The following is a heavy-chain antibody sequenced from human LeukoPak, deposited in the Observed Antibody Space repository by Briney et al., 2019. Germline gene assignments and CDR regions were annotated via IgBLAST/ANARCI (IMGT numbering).Heavy chain of an antibody. Sequence: GGSLRLSCAASGFTFSSYAMSWVRQAPGKGLEWVSALSGSGVSTYYADSVKGQFTISRDNSKNTLYLQMRSLRAEDTAVYYCAKDLRPGIPLFGWFDPWGQGTLVTVSS. V-gene: IGHV3-23*01. CDR2: LSGSGVST. CDR1: GFTFSSYA. J-gene: IGHJ5*02. CDR3: AKDLRPGIPLFGWFDP. D-gene: IGHD3-3*01.